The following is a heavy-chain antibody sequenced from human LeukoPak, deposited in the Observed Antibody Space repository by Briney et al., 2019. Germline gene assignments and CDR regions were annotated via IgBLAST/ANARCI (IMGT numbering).Heavy chain of an antibody. J-gene: IGHJ6*03. CDR2: KNPKWGKT. D-gene: IGHD4-11*01. Sequence: ASVKVSRKASGYTFTRYAINWVRQATGQGLEWVGWKNPKWGKTRYAQKFQGRVTITRNNSISTAYMELSSLRSEDTAVYYCARVSPQPPHLTDQHPSSYYYMDVSGKGTTVTVSS. CDR3: ARVSPQPPHLTDQHPSSYYYMDV. V-gene: IGHV1-8*03. CDR1: GYTFTRYA.